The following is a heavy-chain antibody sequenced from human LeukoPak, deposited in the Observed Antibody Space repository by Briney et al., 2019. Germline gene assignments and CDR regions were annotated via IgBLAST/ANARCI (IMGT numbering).Heavy chain of an antibody. J-gene: IGHJ5*02. D-gene: IGHD6-19*01. CDR1: GGSISSSSYY. Sequence: SETLSLTCTVSGGSISSSSYYWGWIRQPPGKGLEWIGSIYYSGSTYYNPSLKSRVTISVDTSKNQFSLKLSSVTAADTAVYYCARGRRFRLVRNLNWFDPWGQGTLVTVSS. CDR2: IYYSGST. V-gene: IGHV4-39*07. CDR3: ARGRRFRLVRNLNWFDP.